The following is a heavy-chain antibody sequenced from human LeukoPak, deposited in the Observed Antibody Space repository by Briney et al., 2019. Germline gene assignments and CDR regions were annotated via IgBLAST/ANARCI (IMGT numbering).Heavy chain of an antibody. J-gene: IGHJ4*02. CDR2: INHSGST. Sequence: PSETLSLTCAVYGGSFSGYYWSWIRQPPGKGLEWIGEINHSGSTNYNPSLKSRVTISVDTSKNQFSLKLSSVTAADTAVYYCASGGGYCSGGSCTLDLPTVFDYWGQGTLVTVSS. CDR3: ASGGGYCSGGSCTLDLPTVFDY. V-gene: IGHV4-34*01. CDR1: GGSFSGYY. D-gene: IGHD2-15*01.